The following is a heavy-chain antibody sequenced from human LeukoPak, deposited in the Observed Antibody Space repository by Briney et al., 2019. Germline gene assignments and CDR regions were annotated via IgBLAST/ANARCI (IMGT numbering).Heavy chain of an antibody. J-gene: IGHJ4*02. V-gene: IGHV3-23*01. CDR1: GFTFSSYA. CDR2: IRGSGGST. CDR3: AKDLSPMIVVVQDY. Sequence: PGGSLRLSCAASGFTFSSYAMSWVRQAPGKGLEWVSAIRGSGGSTYYADSVKGPFTISRDNSKNTPYLQMNSLRAEVTAVYYCAKDLSPMIVVVQDYWGQGTLVTVSS. D-gene: IGHD3-22*01.